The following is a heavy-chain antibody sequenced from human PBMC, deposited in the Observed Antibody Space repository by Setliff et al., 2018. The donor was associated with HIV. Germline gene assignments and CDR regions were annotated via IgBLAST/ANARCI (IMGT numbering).Heavy chain of an antibody. CDR1: GGTFSSYA. CDR3: ARFPNPSQIVVLMPPDY. Sequence: GASVKVSCKASGGTFSSYAISWVRQAPGQGLEWMGGIIPIFGTANYAQKLQGRITMTTDTSTSTAYMELRSLRSDDTAVYYCARFPNPSQIVVLMPPDYWGQGTLVTVSS. CDR2: IIPIFGTA. V-gene: IGHV1-69*05. D-gene: IGHD3-22*01. J-gene: IGHJ4*02.